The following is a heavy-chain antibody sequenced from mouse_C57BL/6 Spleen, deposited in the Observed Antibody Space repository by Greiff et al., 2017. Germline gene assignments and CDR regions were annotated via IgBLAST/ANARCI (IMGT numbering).Heavy chain of an antibody. Sequence: EVHLVESGGGLVQPKGSLKLSCAASGFTFNTYAMHWVRQAPGKGLEWVARIRSKSSNYATYYADSVKDRFTISRDDSQSMLYLQMNNLKTEDTAMYYCVTGSSYKDYYYAMDYWGQGTSVTVSS. CDR3: VTGSSYKDYYYAMDY. D-gene: IGHD1-1*01. V-gene: IGHV10-3*01. CDR1: GFTFNTYA. J-gene: IGHJ4*01. CDR2: IRSKSSNYAT.